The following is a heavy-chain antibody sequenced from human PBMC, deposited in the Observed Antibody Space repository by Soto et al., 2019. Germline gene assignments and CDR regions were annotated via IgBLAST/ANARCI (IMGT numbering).Heavy chain of an antibody. J-gene: IGHJ6*03. CDR3: ARIATTVTDYYYYHMDV. D-gene: IGHD4-4*01. Sequence: PSETLSLTCTVSGGSISSYYWSWIRQPPGKGLEWIGYIYYSGSTNYNPSLKSRVTISVDTSKNQFSLKLSSVTAADTAVYYCARIATTVTDYYYYHMDVWGKGTTVTVSS. V-gene: IGHV4-59*08. CDR2: IYYSGST. CDR1: GGSISSYY.